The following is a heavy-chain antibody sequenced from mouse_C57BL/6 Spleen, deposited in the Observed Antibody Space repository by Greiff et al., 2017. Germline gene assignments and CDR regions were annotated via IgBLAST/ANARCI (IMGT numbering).Heavy chain of an antibody. V-gene: IGHV1-18*01. CDR2: INPNNGGT. D-gene: IGHD2-1*01. Sequence: VQLKQSGPELVKPGASVKIPCKASGYTFTDYNMDWVKQSHGKSLEWIGDINPNNGGTIYNQKFKGKATLTVDKSSSTAYMELRSLTSEDTAVYYCARMGNSYYAMDYWGQGTSVTVSS. CDR3: ARMGNSYYAMDY. CDR1: GYTFTDYN. J-gene: IGHJ4*01.